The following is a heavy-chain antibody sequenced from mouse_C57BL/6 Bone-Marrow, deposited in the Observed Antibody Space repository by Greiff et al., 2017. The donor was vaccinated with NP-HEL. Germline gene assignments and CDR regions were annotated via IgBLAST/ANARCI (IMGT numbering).Heavy chain of an antibody. V-gene: IGHV5-9-1*02. J-gene: IGHJ1*03. CDR2: ISSGGDYS. CDR3: TRGLLRFDV. Sequence: EVQVVESGEGLVKPGGSLKLSCAASGFTFSSYAMSWVRQTPEKRLEWVAYISSGGDYSYYADTVKGRFTISRDNARNTLYLQMSILKSEDTAMYYCTRGLLRFDVWGTGTTVTVSS. D-gene: IGHD1-1*01. CDR1: GFTFSSYA.